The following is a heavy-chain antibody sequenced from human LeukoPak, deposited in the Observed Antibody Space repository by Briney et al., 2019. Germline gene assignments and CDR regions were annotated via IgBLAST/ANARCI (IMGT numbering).Heavy chain of an antibody. CDR1: GGTFSSYA. CDR3: ARDNSVGDTAWWFDP. J-gene: IGHJ5*02. CDR2: IIPIFGTA. V-gene: IGHV1-69*13. Sequence: ASVKVSCKASGGTFSSYAISWVRQAPGQGLEWMGGIIPIFGTANYAQKFQGRVTITADESTSTAYMELSSLRSEDTAVYYCARDNSVGDTAWWFDPWGQGTLVTVSS. D-gene: IGHD1-26*01.